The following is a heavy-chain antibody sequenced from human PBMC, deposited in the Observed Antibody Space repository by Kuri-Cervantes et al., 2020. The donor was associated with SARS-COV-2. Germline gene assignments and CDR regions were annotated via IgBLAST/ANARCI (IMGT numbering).Heavy chain of an antibody. CDR2: ISVYGGKT. J-gene: IGHJ4*02. CDR3: SRAGFDY. Sequence: GGSLRLSCKTSGYTFNTYGIHWVRQAPGQGLEWMGWISVYGGKTNYTQKVQGRVTMTTDTSTSTAYMELRSLRSDDTAVYYCSRAGFDYWGQGTLVTVSS. V-gene: IGHV1-18*04. CDR1: GYTFNTYG.